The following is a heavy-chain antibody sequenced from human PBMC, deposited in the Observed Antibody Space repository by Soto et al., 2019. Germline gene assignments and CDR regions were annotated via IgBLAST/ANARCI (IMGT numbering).Heavy chain of an antibody. V-gene: IGHV2-5*02. J-gene: IGHJ4*02. CDR3: AHRGPQLVEDFDY. Sequence: QITLKESGPTLVKPTQTLTLTCTFSGFSLSTSGVGVGWIRQPPGKALEWLALIYWDDDKRYSPSLKSRLTXTXDXXQNLVVLTMTNVDPVDTATYYCAHRGPQLVEDFDYWRQGTLVTVSS. CDR1: GFSLSTSGVG. D-gene: IGHD6-13*01. CDR2: IYWDDDK.